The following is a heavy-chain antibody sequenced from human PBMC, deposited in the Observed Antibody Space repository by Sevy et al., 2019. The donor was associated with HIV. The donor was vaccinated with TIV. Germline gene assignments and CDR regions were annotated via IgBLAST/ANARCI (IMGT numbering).Heavy chain of an antibody. CDR2: ISNRGSTT. J-gene: IGHJ4*02. V-gene: IGHV3-11*01. CDR3: ARDHTKLGYCSSTNCPADFDY. D-gene: IGHD2-2*01. Sequence: GGSLRLSCAASGFTFSDYFMTWIRQAPGRGLEWVAYISNRGSTTYYADLLKGRFTISRDNANNLLYLQMNSLRAEDTAVYYCARDHTKLGYCSSTNCPADFDYWGQGTLVTVSS. CDR1: GFTFSDYF.